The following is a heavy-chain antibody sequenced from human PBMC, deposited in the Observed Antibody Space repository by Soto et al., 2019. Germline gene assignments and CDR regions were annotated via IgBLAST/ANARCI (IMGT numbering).Heavy chain of an antibody. CDR2: INPSDGNR. D-gene: IGHD6-25*01. V-gene: IGHV1-18*01. CDR1: GYSFSFYG. J-gene: IGHJ5*02. Sequence: GASVKVSCKASGYSFSFYGINWVRQAPGQGLEWMGWINPSDGNRNFAQKFEDRVTMTTATSTNTVFLELRSLKSDDTAIYYCARKRFGANNRSGFSPGGKEPMVPVS. CDR3: ARKRFGANNRSGFSP.